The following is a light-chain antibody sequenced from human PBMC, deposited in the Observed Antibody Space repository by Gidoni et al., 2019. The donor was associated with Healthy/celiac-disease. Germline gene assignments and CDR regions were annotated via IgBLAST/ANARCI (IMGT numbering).Light chain of an antibody. V-gene: IGKV3-20*01. J-gene: IGKJ3*01. CDR2: GAS. Sequence: EIVLTQSPGTLSLSPGERATLSCRASQSVSSSYLAWYQQKPGQAPRLLIHGASSRATRIPDRFSGSGSGTDFTLTISRLEPEDFAVYYCQQYGSSPPFTFGPGTKVDIK. CDR3: QQYGSSPPFT. CDR1: QSVSSSY.